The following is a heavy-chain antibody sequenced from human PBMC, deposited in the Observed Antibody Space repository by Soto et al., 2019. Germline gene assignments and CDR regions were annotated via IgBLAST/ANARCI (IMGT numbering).Heavy chain of an antibody. CDR3: ARSQTPVTSSDY. CDR2: IYHSGST. Sequence: SETLSLTCAVSGGSISSGGYSWSWIRQPPGKGLEWIGYIYHSGSTYYNPSLKSRVTISVDRSKNQFSLRLSSVTAADTAVYYCARSQTPVTSSDYGGQGSLVTVS. D-gene: IGHD4-17*01. CDR1: GGSISSGGYS. V-gene: IGHV4-30-2*01. J-gene: IGHJ4*02.